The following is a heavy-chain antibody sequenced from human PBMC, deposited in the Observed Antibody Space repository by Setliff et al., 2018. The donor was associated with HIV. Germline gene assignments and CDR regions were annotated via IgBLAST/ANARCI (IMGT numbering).Heavy chain of an antibody. J-gene: IGHJ4*02. CDR2: ISPTGNT. D-gene: IGHD5-12*01. CDR1: GASISSYY. CDR3: AKSSPSIGYISDH. V-gene: IGHV4-59*03. Sequence: SETLSLTCSVSGASISSYYWSWIRQPPGKGLEWIGYISPTGNTNYNPSLKSRATISTDTSKNQFSLNVRSVTAADTAVYFCAKSSPSIGYISDHWGQGTLVTV.